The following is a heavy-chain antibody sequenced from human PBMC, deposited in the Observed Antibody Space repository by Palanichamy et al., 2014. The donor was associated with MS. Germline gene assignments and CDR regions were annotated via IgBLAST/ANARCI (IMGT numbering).Heavy chain of an antibody. D-gene: IGHD1-26*01. Sequence: QLQLQESGPGLVKTSETLSLNCTVSGASISSSRHYWGWIRQPPGKGLEWIGSIYSSGDTSYNPSLKSRVTISVDTSKSHFSLKLSSVTAADTAVYFCARHGGSTLATWYFDLWGRGTLVTVSS. CDR2: IYSSGDT. V-gene: IGHV4-39*01. CDR3: ARHGGSTLATWYFDL. J-gene: IGHJ2*01. CDR1: GASISSSRHY.